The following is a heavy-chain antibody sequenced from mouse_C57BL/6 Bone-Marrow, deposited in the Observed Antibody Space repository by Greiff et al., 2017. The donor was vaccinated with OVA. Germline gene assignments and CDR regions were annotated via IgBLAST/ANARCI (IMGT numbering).Heavy chain of an antibody. CDR2: IFPGSGST. CDR3: AGYYHSSRGFAS. J-gene: IGHJ3*01. CDR1: GYTFTGYW. V-gene: IGHV1-9*01. Sequence: VQLQQSGAELMKPGASVKLSCKATGYTFTGYWIEWVKQRPGHGLEWLGEIFPGSGSTNYNEKIKGQATFTADISYITAYMQLSRLTTRDPAMYYCAGYYHSSRGFASWGQGTRVTV. D-gene: IGHD1-1*01.